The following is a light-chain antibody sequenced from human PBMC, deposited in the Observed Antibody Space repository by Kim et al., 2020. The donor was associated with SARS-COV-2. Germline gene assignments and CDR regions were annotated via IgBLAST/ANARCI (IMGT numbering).Light chain of an antibody. V-gene: IGLV2-8*01. CDR2: EAS. J-gene: IGLJ2*01. CDR1: GWAVGGYTY. CDR3: SSYAGSNNVV. Sequence: LSLPHSSTGTGWAVGGYTYVSWGTQHPGKAPKLMIYEASKQPSGVPDRFSGSKSRGTASLTVSGVQAEDAADYYCSSYAGSNNVVFGGGTQLTVL.